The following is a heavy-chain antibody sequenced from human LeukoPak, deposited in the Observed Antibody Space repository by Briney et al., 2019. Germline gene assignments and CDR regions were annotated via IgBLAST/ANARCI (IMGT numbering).Heavy chain of an antibody. J-gene: IGHJ4*02. V-gene: IGHV4-59*01. CDR2: IFYSGNT. D-gene: IGHD2/OR15-2a*01. CDR3: ARGRLSPSAFRPFEH. Sequence: SETLSLTCSVSGDSITTSYWNWIRQPPGQGLEWLGSIFYSGNTKYNPALQSRVTISVDTSKNQFSLEANSVTAADTAVYYCARGRLSPSAFRPFEHWGRGTLVTVSS. CDR1: GDSITTSY.